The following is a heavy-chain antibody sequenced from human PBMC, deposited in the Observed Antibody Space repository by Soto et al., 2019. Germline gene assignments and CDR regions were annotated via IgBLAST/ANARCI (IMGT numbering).Heavy chain of an antibody. CDR3: ARVVRGATDYYFDY. Sequence: ASVKVSCKASGYTFTSYDINWVRQATGQGLEWMGWMNPNSGNTDYAQKFQGRVTITADKSTSTAYMELSSLRSEDTAVYYCARVVRGATDYYFDYWGQGTLVTVSS. V-gene: IGHV1-8*01. CDR2: MNPNSGNT. D-gene: IGHD3-10*01. CDR1: GYTFTSYD. J-gene: IGHJ4*02.